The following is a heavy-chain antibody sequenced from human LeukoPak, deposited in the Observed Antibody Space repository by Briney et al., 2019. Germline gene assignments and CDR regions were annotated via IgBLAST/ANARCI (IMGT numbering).Heavy chain of an antibody. J-gene: IGHJ2*01. Sequence: GGSLRLSCAASGFTFSSYAMRWVRQAPGEGLEWVSGIVPAGNTWYSDSVKGRFTISRENAKSSLFLQMNSLRAADTAVYYCVREPAYTGTWWYPDLWGRGTLVAVSS. CDR1: GFTFSSYA. V-gene: IGHV3-13*01. D-gene: IGHD3-16*01. CDR2: IVPAGNT. CDR3: VREPAYTGTWWYPDL.